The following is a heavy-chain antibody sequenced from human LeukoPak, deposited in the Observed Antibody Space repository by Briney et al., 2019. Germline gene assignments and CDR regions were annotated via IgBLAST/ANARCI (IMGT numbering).Heavy chain of an antibody. V-gene: IGHV4-59*01. CDR3: ARGTRCSDIDCYGYYYFDY. J-gene: IGHJ4*02. D-gene: IGHD2-21*02. CDR2: MYYSGST. CDR1: GASISSYY. Sequence: SETLSLTCTVSGASISSYYWSWIRQPPGKGLEWIGYMYYSGSTNYNPSLKSRVTMSVDTSKNQFSLKLSSVAAADTAVYYSARGTRCSDIDCYGYYYFDYWGQGTLVTVSS.